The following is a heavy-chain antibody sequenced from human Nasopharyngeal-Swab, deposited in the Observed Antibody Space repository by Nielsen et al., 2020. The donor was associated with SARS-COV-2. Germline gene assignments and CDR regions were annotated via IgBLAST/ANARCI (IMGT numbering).Heavy chain of an antibody. D-gene: IGHD3-3*02. CDR1: GFTFTNIG. CDR3: PKRGGVFHFRSSFYPDY. Sequence: GESLKISCAASGFTFTNIGMHWVRQAPGKGLQWVAVISCEGSKRYYTHSVKGRFTISRDHSKNTVYLQMNSLRTEDTDVYFCPKRGGVFHFRSSFYPDYWGQGSLVSVS. V-gene: IGHV3-30*18. J-gene: IGHJ4*02. CDR2: ISCEGSKR.